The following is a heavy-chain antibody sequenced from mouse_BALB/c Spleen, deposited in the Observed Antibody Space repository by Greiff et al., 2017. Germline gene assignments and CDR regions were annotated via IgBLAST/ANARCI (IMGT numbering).Heavy chain of an antibody. J-gene: IGHJ2*01. Sequence: EVKLEESGGGLVKPGGSLKLSCAASGFTFSSYAMSWVRQTPEKRLEWVASISSGGSTYYPDSVKGRFTISRDNARNILYLQMSSLRSEDTAMYYCARGRYYGSSHYFDYWGQGTNLTVSS. CDR3: ARGRYYGSSHYFDY. V-gene: IGHV5-6-5*01. CDR2: ISSGGST. CDR1: GFTFSSYA. D-gene: IGHD1-1*01.